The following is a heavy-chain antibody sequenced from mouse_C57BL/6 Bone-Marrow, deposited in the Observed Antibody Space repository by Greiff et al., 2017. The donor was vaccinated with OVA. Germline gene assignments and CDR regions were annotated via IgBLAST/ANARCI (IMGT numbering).Heavy chain of an antibody. CDR3: ARDGRWLLTNYYAMDY. CDR2: VYPYNGGT. Sequence: VQLQQSGPVLVKPGPSVRISCKASGFTFTDYYMHWVKQSHGKSLEWIGLVYPYNGGTSYNQKFKGKATLTVDTSSSTAYMELNSLTSEDAAVDYCARDGRWLLTNYYAMDYWGQGTSVTVSS. V-gene: IGHV1-36*01. CDR1: GFTFTDYY. J-gene: IGHJ4*01. D-gene: IGHD2-3*01.